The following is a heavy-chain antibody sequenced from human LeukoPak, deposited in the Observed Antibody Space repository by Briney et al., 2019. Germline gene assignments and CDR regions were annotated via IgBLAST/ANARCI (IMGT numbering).Heavy chain of an antibody. CDR1: GGSISSYY. CDR2: IYHCGST. J-gene: IGHJ6*02. CDR3: ARDLFSKEDYYGMDV. D-gene: IGHD3-10*02. Sequence: SETLSLTCTVSGGSISSYYWSWIRQPPGKGLEWIGYIYHCGSTNYNPSLKSRVTISVDTSKNQFSLKLSSVTAADTAVYYCARDLFSKEDYYGMDVWGQGTTVTVSS. V-gene: IGHV4-59*01.